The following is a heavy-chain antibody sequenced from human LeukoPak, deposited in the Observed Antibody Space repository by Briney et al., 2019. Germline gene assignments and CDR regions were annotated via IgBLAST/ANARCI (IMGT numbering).Heavy chain of an antibody. J-gene: IGHJ4*02. CDR1: GGTFSSYA. CDR3: ARTYDTSSGWTRFFDY. Sequence: SVKVTCKASGGTFSSYAISWVRQAPGQGLEWMGRIIPIFGTANYAQKFQGRVTITTDESTSTAYMELSSLRSEDTAVYYCARTYDTSSGWTRFFDYWGQGTLVTVSS. D-gene: IGHD6-19*01. V-gene: IGHV1-69*05. CDR2: IIPIFGTA.